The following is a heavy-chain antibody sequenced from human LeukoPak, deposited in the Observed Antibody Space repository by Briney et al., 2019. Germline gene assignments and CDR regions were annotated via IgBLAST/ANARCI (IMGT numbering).Heavy chain of an antibody. Sequence: PSGTLPLTCAVSGGSISSSNWWSWVRQPPGKGLEWIGEIYHSGSTNYNPSLKSRVTISVDKSKNQFSLKLSSVTAADTAVYYCARGYYYDSSAHGNFDYWGQGTLVTVSS. J-gene: IGHJ4*02. CDR3: ARGYYYDSSAHGNFDY. CDR2: IYHSGST. CDR1: GGSISSSNW. V-gene: IGHV4-4*02. D-gene: IGHD3-22*01.